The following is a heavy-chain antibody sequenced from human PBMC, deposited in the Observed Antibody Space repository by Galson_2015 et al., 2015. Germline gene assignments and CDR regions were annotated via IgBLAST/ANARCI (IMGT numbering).Heavy chain of an antibody. CDR3: ARGSLEYQLLHDY. Sequence: SLRLSCAGSGFPFSNHSMTWVRQVPGKGLEWVSYISGSSDTIYHADSVKGRFTISRDNARNSVYLQMNSLRDEDTAVYYCARGSLEYQLLHDYWGQGILVSISS. CDR2: ISGSSDTI. CDR1: GFPFSNHS. V-gene: IGHV3-48*02. D-gene: IGHD2-2*01. J-gene: IGHJ4*02.